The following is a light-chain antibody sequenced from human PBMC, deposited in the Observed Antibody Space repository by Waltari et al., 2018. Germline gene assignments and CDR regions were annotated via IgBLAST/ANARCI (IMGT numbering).Light chain of an antibody. CDR2: LGS. Sequence: DIVMTPSPLSLPVTPGEPASISCRSSQSLLHSNGYNYLDWYLQKPGQSPQLLIYLGSNRVSGVPDRFSGSGSGTDFTLKISRVEAEDVGVYYCMQALQTPPWTFGQGTKVEIK. J-gene: IGKJ1*01. CDR1: QSLLHSNGYNY. V-gene: IGKV2-28*01. CDR3: MQALQTPPWT.